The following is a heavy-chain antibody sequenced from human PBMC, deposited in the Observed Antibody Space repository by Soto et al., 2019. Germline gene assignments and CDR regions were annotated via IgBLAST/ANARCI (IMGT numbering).Heavy chain of an antibody. CDR1: GFTFSSYG. J-gene: IGHJ6*04. Sequence: QVQLVESGGGVVQPGRSLRLSCAASGFTFSSYGIHWVRQAPGKGLEWVAVISYAGSNKYYADSVKGRFTISRDNAKNTPYLQMNSLRTEDTAMYYCAKDRYCSGGTCLNFYGMDVWGKGTTVTVSS. CDR3: AKDRYCSGGTCLNFYGMDV. V-gene: IGHV3-30*18. D-gene: IGHD2-15*01. CDR2: ISYAGSNK.